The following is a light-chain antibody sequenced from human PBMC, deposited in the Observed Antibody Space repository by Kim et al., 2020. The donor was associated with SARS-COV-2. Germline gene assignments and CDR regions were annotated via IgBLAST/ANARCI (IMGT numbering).Light chain of an antibody. CDR1: SRDVVVYNY. Sequence: GQSITISCTGTSRDVVVYNYVSWYQQHPGKAPKLMIYDVSNRPSGVSNRFSGSKSGNTASLTISGLQAEDEADYYCSSYTSSSTRVFGGGTQLTVL. V-gene: IGLV2-14*03. CDR2: DVS. CDR3: SSYTSSSTRV. J-gene: IGLJ3*02.